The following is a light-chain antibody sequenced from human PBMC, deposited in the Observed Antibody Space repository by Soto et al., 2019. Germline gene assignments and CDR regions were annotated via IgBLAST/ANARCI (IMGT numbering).Light chain of an antibody. CDR2: NVY. CDR1: SSDIGIYNF. CDR3: QSYDSSLSGYV. Sequence: QSVLTQPASVSGSPGQSITIFCTGTSSDIGIYNFVSWYQQHPGKAPKLMIYNVYSRPSGVSSRFSGSKSGNTASLTTSWLQAEDEADYYCQSYDSSLSGYVFGTGTKVTVL. J-gene: IGLJ1*01. V-gene: IGLV2-14*03.